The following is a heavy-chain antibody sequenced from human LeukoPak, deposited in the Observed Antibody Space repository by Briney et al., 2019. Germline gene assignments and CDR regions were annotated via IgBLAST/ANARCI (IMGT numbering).Heavy chain of an antibody. CDR2: IKTKTDGDRT. Sequence: GGSLRLSCVVSGFTLSNAWMSWIRQAPGKGLEWVGRIKTKTDGDRTDYAAPVEGRFTISRDDSKNTLSLQMHSLKTEDTAVYYCVGGPARTRYWGQGTLVTVSS. CDR1: GFTLSNAW. J-gene: IGHJ4*02. CDR3: VGGPARTRY. V-gene: IGHV3-15*01. D-gene: IGHD3-16*01.